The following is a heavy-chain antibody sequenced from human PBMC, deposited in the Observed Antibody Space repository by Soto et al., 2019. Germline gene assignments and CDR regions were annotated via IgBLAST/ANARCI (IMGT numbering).Heavy chain of an antibody. D-gene: IGHD2-15*01. V-gene: IGHV1-46*01. Sequence: GASVKVSCRASGYTFTSYYMHCVRQAPGQGXEXXGIINTSGGRTRYAKKFQGTVTMNSDTSNSKVYMEMSRMRPEEKHVYYCARDVTNKGYCSGGRCYSNSFDTWGQGTLVTVSS. J-gene: IGHJ5*02. CDR2: INTSGGRT. CDR3: ARDVTNKGYCSGGRCYSNSFDT. CDR1: GYTFTSYY.